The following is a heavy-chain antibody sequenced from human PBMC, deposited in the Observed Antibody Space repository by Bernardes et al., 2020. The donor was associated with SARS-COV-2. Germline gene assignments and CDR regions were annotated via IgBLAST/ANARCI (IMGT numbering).Heavy chain of an antibody. D-gene: IGHD3-3*01. CDR1: GFTFSSYS. J-gene: IGHJ4*02. V-gene: IGHV3-48*01. CDR2: ISSTGTTR. CDR3: ARDASAYYEFWSGYSHSYYFDY. Sequence: GESLRLSCAASGFTFSSYSMNWVRQAPGKGPEWISYISSTGTTRYYADSVKGRFTISRDNAKNSLFLQMNGLRAEDTAVYYCARDASAYYEFWSGYSHSYYFDYWGQGTLVTVSS.